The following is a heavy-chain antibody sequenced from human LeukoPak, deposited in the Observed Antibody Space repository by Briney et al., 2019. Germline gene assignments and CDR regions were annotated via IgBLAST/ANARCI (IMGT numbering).Heavy chain of an antibody. D-gene: IGHD6-19*01. Sequence: ASVKVSCKASGYTFTSYAMNWVRQAPGQGLEWMGWINTNTGNPTYAQGFTGRFAFSLDTSVSTAYLQISSLKAEDTAVYYCAGSTQYSSGWYITDFFDYWGQGTLVTVSS. V-gene: IGHV7-4-1*02. CDR3: AGSTQYSSGWYITDFFDY. CDR2: INTNTGNP. J-gene: IGHJ4*02. CDR1: GYTFTSYA.